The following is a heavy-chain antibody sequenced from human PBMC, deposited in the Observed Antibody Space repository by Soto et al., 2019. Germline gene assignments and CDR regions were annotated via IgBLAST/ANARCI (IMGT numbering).Heavy chain of an antibody. CDR2: INHSGST. CDR3: AITLMTTVTHYYYYGMDV. J-gene: IGHJ6*02. CDR1: GGSFSGYY. V-gene: IGHV4-34*01. Sequence: PETLSLTCAVYGGSFSGYYWNWIRPPPGKGLEWIGEINHSGSTNYNPSLKSRVTISVDTSKNQFSLKLSSVTAADTAVYYCAITLMTTVTHYYYYGMDVWGQGTTVTVS. D-gene: IGHD4-17*01.